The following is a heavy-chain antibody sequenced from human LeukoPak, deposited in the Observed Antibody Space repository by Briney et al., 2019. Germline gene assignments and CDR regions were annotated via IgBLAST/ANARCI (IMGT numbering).Heavy chain of an antibody. CDR1: GFTFAGFA. Sequence: GGSLRLSCAASGFTFAGFATSWVRQAPGKGLEWVSGISGSGRSTYYADSVKGRFTISRDNAKNSLYLQMNSLRADDTAVYYCTRVRGAGLQYYYMDVWGKGTTVTVSS. CDR2: ISGSGRST. CDR3: TRVRGAGLQYYYMDV. D-gene: IGHD1-26*01. V-gene: IGHV3-23*01. J-gene: IGHJ6*03.